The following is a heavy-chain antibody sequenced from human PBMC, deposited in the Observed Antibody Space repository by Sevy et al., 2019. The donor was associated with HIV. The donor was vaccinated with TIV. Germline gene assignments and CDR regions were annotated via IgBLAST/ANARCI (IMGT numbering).Heavy chain of an antibody. D-gene: IGHD6-13*01. Sequence: SETLSLTCTVSGGSISSYYWSWIRQPPGKGLEWIGYIYYSGSTNYNPSLKSRVTISVDTSKNQFSLKLSSVTAADTAGYYCAREWGYSSSWYGGYYYYGMDVWGQGTTVTVSS. CDR2: IYYSGST. J-gene: IGHJ6*02. CDR1: GGSISSYY. CDR3: AREWGYSSSWYGGYYYYGMDV. V-gene: IGHV4-59*01.